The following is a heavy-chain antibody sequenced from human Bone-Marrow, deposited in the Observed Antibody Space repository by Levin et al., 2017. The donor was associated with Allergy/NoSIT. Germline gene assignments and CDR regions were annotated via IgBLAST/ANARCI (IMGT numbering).Heavy chain of an antibody. D-gene: IGHD6-19*01. V-gene: IGHV3-30*18. CDR3: AKGGEEGIAVAGPERDAGRGNYYYYDGMDV. J-gene: IGHJ6*02. Sequence: GESLKISCAASGFTFSSYGMHWVRQAPGKGLEWVAVISYDGSNKYYADSVKGRFTISRDNSKNTLYLQMNSLRAEDTAVYYCAKGGEEGIAVAGPERDAGRGNYYYYDGMDVWGQGTTVTVSS. CDR1: GFTFSSYG. CDR2: ISYDGSNK.